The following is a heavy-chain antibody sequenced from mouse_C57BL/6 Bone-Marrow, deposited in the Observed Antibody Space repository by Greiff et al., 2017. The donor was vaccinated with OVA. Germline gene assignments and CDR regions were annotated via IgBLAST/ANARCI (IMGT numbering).Heavy chain of an antibody. CDR2: IDPNSGGN. CDR1: GYTFTSYW. Sequence: VQLQQPGAELVKPGASVKLSCKASGYTFTSYWMHWVQQRPGRGLEWIGRIDPNSGGNKSTEKLKSKATLTVDKPSSTAYMQLSSLTSDDSAVYDCARGYGNSYIDYWGQGTTLTVSS. CDR3: ARGYGNSYIDY. V-gene: IGHV1-72*01. J-gene: IGHJ2*01. D-gene: IGHD1-1*01.